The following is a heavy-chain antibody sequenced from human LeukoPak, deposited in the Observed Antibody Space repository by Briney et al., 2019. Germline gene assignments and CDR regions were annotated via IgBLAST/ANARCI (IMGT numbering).Heavy chain of an antibody. CDR3: ARGLGVVVVAATPGYYYMDV. Sequence: PSETLSLTCAVYGGSFSGYYGSWIRQPPGKGLEWIGEINHSGSTNYNPSLKSRVTISVDTSKNQFSLKLSSVTAADTAVYYCARGLGVVVVAATPGYYYMDVWGKGTTVTVSS. V-gene: IGHV4-34*01. CDR1: GGSFSGYY. J-gene: IGHJ6*03. D-gene: IGHD2-15*01. CDR2: INHSGST.